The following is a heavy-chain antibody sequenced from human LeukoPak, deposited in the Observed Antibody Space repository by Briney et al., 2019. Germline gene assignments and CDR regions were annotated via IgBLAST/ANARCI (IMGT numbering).Heavy chain of an antibody. Sequence: SETLSLTCTVSGGSISSGDYYWSWIRQPPGKGLEWIGYIYYSGSTYYNPSLKSRVTISVDTSKSQFSLKMNSVTAADTAVYYCARDVKRSDAFDIWGQGTMVTVSS. J-gene: IGHJ3*02. CDR1: GGSISSGDYY. CDR3: ARDVKRSDAFDI. CDR2: IYYSGST. V-gene: IGHV4-30-4*01.